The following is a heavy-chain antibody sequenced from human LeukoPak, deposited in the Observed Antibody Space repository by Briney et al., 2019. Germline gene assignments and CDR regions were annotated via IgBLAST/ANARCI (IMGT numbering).Heavy chain of an antibody. Sequence: PSQTLSLTCTVSGGSISSGGYYWSRIRQHPGKGLEWIGYIYYSGSTYYNPSLKSRVTISVDTSKNQFSLKLSSVTAADTAVYYCAREDYGGNSGDYWGQGTLVTVSS. CDR2: IYYSGST. CDR3: AREDYGGNSGDY. D-gene: IGHD4-23*01. V-gene: IGHV4-31*03. J-gene: IGHJ4*02. CDR1: GGSISSGGYY.